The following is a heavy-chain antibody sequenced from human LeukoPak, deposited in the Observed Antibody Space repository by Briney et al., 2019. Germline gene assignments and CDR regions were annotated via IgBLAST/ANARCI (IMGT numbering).Heavy chain of an antibody. CDR3: ARTSQRGWLALDY. V-gene: IGHV4-59*01. CDR2: IYYSGST. D-gene: IGHD6-19*01. Sequence: SETLSLTCTVSGGSISSYYWSWIRQPPGKGLEWIGYIYYSGSTNYNPSLKSRVTISVDTSKNQFSLKLSSVTAADTAVYYCARTSQRGWLALDYWGQGTLVTVSS. J-gene: IGHJ4*02. CDR1: GGSISSYY.